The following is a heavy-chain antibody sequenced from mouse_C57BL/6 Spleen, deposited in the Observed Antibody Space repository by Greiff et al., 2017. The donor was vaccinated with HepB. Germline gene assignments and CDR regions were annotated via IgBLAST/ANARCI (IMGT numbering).Heavy chain of an antibody. CDR3: ARGIYYGNSCAMDY. CDR1: GYTFTSYW. J-gene: IGHJ4*01. D-gene: IGHD2-1*01. V-gene: IGHV1-52*01. Sequence: QVQLKQPGAELVRPGSSVKLSCKASGYTFTSYWMHWVKQRPIQGLEWIGNIDPSDSETHYNQKFKDKATLTVDKSSSTAYMQLSSLTSEDSAVYYCARGIYYGNSCAMDYWGQGTSVTVSS. CDR2: IDPSDSET.